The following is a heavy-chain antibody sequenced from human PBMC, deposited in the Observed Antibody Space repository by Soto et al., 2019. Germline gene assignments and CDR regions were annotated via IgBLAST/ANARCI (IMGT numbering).Heavy chain of an antibody. CDR3: ASEYCSGGRCYYYGMDV. Sequence: GGSLRLSCAASGFTFRTSGMHWVRQAPDKGLEWVAVIWYDGSNKYYADSVKGRFTISRDNSKNTLYLQMNSLRAEDTAVYYCASEYCSGGRCYYYGMDVWGQGTTVTVSS. D-gene: IGHD2-15*01. J-gene: IGHJ6*02. CDR1: GFTFRTSG. CDR2: IWYDGSNK. V-gene: IGHV3-33*01.